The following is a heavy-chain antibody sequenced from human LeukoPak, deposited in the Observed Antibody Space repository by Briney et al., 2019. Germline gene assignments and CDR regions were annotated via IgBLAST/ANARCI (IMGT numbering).Heavy chain of an antibody. CDR2: IIPIFGTA. Sequence: PLASVKVSCKASRGTFSNYAISWVRQAPGQGLDWMGGIIPIFGTANYAQKIQDRVTITADKSTSTAYMELSSLRSEDTAVNYCARAEYYYGSGSKRHKGGWFDPWGQGTLVTVSS. CDR1: RGTFSNYA. D-gene: IGHD3-10*01. V-gene: IGHV1-69*06. J-gene: IGHJ5*02. CDR3: ARAEYYYGSGSKRHKGGWFDP.